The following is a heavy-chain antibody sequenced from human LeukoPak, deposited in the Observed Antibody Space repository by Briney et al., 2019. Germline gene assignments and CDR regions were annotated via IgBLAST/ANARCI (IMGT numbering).Heavy chain of an antibody. CDR2: FDPEDGET. D-gene: IGHD3-16*01. CDR3: AEEGGLDY. J-gene: IGHJ4*02. CDR1: GYTLTELS. V-gene: IGHV1-24*01. Sequence: ASVKVSCKVSGYTLTELSMHWVRQAPGKGLEWMGGFDPEDGETIYAQKFQGRVTITTDESTSTAYMELSSLRSEDTAVYYCAEEGGLDYWGQGTLVTVSS.